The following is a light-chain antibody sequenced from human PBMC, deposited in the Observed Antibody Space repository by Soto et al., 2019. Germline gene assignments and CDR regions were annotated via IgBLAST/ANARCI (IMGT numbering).Light chain of an antibody. CDR3: MQALHTPWT. V-gene: IGKV2-28*01. CDR1: HILLHSNGYNY. J-gene: IGKJ1*01. Sequence: EIGMTQSPLTLPVTPVEPSSISFISSHILLHSNGYNYLDWYLQRPGHSPQLLIYLGSDRASGVPDRFSGSGSGTDFTLKISRVEAEDVGVYYCMQALHTPWTFGQGTKVDIK. CDR2: LGS.